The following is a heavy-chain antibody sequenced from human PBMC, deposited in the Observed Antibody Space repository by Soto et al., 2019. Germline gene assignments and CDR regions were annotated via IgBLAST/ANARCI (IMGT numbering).Heavy chain of an antibody. CDR2: INPNSGGT. CDR1: GYTFTCYY. V-gene: IGHV1-2*02. D-gene: IGHD2-2*02. J-gene: IGHJ6*02. CDR3: AREYCSSTSCYTDYYYYYGMDV. Sequence: ALMRFYCTGSGYTFTCYYMHWVRQAPGQGLEWMGWINPNSGGTNYAQKFQGRVTMTRDTSISTAYMELSRLRSDDTAVYYCAREYCSSTSCYTDYYYYYGMDVGGQGTTVTVSS.